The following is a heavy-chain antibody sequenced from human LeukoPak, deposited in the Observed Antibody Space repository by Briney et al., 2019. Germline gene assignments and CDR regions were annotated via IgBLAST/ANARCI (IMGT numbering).Heavy chain of an antibody. CDR3: ARSPAYYYGSGYYYYMDV. CDR2: ISAYNGNT. Sequence: ASVKVSCKASGYIFITYGISWVRQAPGQGLEWMGWISAYNGNTNYAQKLQGRVTMTTDTSTSTAYMELRSLRSDDTAVYYCARSPAYYYGSGYYYYMDVWGKGTTVTISS. V-gene: IGHV1-18*01. J-gene: IGHJ6*03. D-gene: IGHD3-10*01. CDR1: GYIFITYG.